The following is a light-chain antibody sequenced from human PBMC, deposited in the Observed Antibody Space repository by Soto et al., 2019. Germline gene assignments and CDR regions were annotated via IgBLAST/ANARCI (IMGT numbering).Light chain of an antibody. CDR2: DVN. CDR1: SSDVGGYNY. J-gene: IGLJ2*01. CDR3: SSYTSSSTLV. V-gene: IGLV2-14*01. Sequence: QSALTQPASVSGSPGQSITISCTGTSSDVGGYNYVSWYQQHPGKAPKLMIYDVNNRPSGVSNRFSGSKSGNTASLTISGVQAEDEADYYCSSYTSSSTLVFGGGTKLTVL.